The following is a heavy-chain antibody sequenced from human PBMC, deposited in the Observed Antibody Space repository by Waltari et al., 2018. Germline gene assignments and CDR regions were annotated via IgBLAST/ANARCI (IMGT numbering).Heavy chain of an antibody. CDR2: ISFSGTT. D-gene: IGHD3-10*01. CDR3: ARTYLYYGSGRSELDY. V-gene: IGHV4-34*01. Sequence: QVRLEQWGADLLKPSETLSLTCAIYSGSFNAYFWPLIRQSPGGGLEWIGDISFSGTTNYNPSLESRVSMSVDVSKNQFSLKLTSVTAADTAVYYCARTYLYYGSGRSELDYWGRGTLVTVSS. J-gene: IGHJ4*02. CDR1: SGSFNAYF.